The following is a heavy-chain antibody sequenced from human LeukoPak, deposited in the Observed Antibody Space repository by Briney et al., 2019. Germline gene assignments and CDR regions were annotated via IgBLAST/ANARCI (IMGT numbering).Heavy chain of an antibody. D-gene: IGHD1-1*01. V-gene: IGHV3-30*02. CDR2: IRYDGSNK. Sequence: GGSLRLSCAASGFTFSSYGMHWVRQAPGKGLEWVAFIRYDGSNKYYADSVKGRFTISRDNSKNTLYLQMNSLRAEDTAVYYCAREEGWNDLDYFDYWGQGTLVTVSS. J-gene: IGHJ4*02. CDR3: AREEGWNDLDYFDY. CDR1: GFTFSSYG.